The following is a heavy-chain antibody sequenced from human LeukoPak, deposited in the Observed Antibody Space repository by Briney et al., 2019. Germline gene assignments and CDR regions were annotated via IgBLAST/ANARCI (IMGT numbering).Heavy chain of an antibody. CDR2: IYPGDSDT. CDR3: ARQQYYGTGSPDDY. D-gene: IGHD3-10*01. J-gene: IGHJ4*02. CDR1: GYSFTSYW. Sequence: EESLKISCKGSGYSFTSYWIAWVRQMPGKGLEWMGIIYPGDSDTKYSPSFEGQVTISADKSISTVYLQWSSLKASDTAMYYCARQQYYGTGSPDDYWGQGTLVTVSS. V-gene: IGHV5-51*01.